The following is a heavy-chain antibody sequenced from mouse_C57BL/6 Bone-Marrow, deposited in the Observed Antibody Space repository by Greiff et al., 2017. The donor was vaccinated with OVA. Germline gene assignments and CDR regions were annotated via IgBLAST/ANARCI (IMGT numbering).Heavy chain of an antibody. D-gene: IGHD6-2*01. CDR3: ARRDLFYAMDY. CDR2: IVPNSGGT. CDR1: GYTFTSYW. Sequence: QVQLQQPGAELVKPGASVKLSCKASGYTFTSYWMHWVKQRPGGLVGIGRIVPNSGGTKYNEKFKSKATLTVDKPASTAYMQLSSLTSEDSAVYYCARRDLFYAMDYWGQGTSVTGSS. J-gene: IGHJ4*01. V-gene: IGHV1-72*01.